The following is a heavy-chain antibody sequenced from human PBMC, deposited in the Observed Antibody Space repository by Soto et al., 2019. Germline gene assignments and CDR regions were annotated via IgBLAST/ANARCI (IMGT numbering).Heavy chain of an antibody. CDR3: AKAYFVWSSEQPYYFDY. J-gene: IGHJ4*02. CDR2: IQSGGTT. D-gene: IGHD3-16*01. Sequence: GGSLRLSCAASGFTVSSKYMTWVRQAPGKGLEWVSLIQSGGTTYYADSVKGRFTISRDTSENTLHLQMNSLRAEDTAVYYCAKAYFVWSSEQPYYFDYWGQGTLVTVSS. V-gene: IGHV3-66*01. CDR1: GFTVSSKY.